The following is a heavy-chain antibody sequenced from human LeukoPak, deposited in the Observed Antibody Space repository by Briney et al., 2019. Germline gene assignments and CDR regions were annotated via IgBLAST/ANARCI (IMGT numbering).Heavy chain of an antibody. J-gene: IGHJ4*02. CDR3: ARENYFSFDN. CDR1: GFTFSSYE. Sequence: GGSLRLSCAASGFTFSSYEMNWVRQAPGKGLEWVSYISSSGSTIYYADSVKGRFTISRDNAKNSLYLQMNSLRAEDTAVYYCARENYFSFDNWGQGTLVTVSS. CDR2: ISSSGSTI. V-gene: IGHV3-48*03. D-gene: IGHD2/OR15-2a*01.